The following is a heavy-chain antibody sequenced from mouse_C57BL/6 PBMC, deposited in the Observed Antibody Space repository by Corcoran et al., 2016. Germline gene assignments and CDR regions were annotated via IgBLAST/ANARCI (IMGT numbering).Heavy chain of an antibody. D-gene: IGHD1-1*01. CDR1: GYTFTDYY. V-gene: IGHV1-26*01. Sequence: EVQLQQSGPKLVKPGASVKISCKASGYTFTDYYMNWVKQSHGKSLEWIGDINPNNGGTSYNQKFKGKATLTVDKSSSTAYMELRSLTSEDSAVYYCARNYYGRGFAYWGQGTLVTVSA. CDR2: INPNNGGT. J-gene: IGHJ3*01. CDR3: ARNYYGRGFAY.